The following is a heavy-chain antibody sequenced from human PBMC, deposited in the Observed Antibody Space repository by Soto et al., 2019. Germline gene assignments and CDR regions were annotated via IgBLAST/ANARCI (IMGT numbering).Heavy chain of an antibody. CDR1: GFTFSSYS. D-gene: IGHD3-22*01. Sequence: EVQLVESGGGLVKPGGSLRLSCAASGFTFSSYSMNWVRQAPGKGLEWVSSISSSSSYIYYADSVKGRFTISRDNAKNSLYLQMNSLRAEDTAVSYCARLTCYDSSGYYCYWGQGTLVTVSS. V-gene: IGHV3-21*01. CDR3: ARLTCYDSSGYYCY. J-gene: IGHJ4*02. CDR2: ISSSSSYI.